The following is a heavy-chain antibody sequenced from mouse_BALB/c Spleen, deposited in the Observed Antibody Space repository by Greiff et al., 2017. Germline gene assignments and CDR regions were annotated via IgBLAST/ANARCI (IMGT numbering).Heavy chain of an antibody. CDR2: ISSGGSYT. J-gene: IGHJ3*01. V-gene: IGHV5-6*01. Sequence: EVKLMESGGDLVKPGGSLKLSCAASGFTFSSYGMSWVRQTPDKRLEWVATISSGGSYTYYPDSVKGRFTISRDNAKNTLYLQMSSLKSEDTAMYYSAGQRGDGAWFAYWGQGTLGTVSA. CDR1: GFTFSSYG. CDR3: AGQRGDGAWFAY.